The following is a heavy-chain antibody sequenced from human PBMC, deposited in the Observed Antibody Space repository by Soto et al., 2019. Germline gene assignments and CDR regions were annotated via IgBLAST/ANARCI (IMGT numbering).Heavy chain of an antibody. Sequence: QVQLVESGGGVVQPGRSLRLSCAASGFTFNNYGMHWVRQAPGKGLEWLAVIWNDGSNSSYANSVKGRFTISRDNSKNTLYLQRSRLRAEDTAVYYCARRQLPPPTRGAANARGGMDVWGQGTTVTVSS. D-gene: IGHD6-13*01. J-gene: IGHJ6*02. CDR3: ARRQLPPPTRGAANARGGMDV. CDR1: GFTFNNYG. V-gene: IGHV3-33*01. CDR2: IWNDGSNS.